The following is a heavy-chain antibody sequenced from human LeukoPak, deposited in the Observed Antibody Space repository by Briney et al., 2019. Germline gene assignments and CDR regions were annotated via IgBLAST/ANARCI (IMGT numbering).Heavy chain of an antibody. CDR1: GGSISSYY. CDR3: ARVSSGPFYYYYYYMDV. D-gene: IGHD6-19*01. CDR2: IYYSGST. J-gene: IGHJ6*03. Sequence: SETLSLTCTVSGGSISSYYWSWIRQPPGKGLEWIGYIYYSGSTNYNPSLKSRVTISVDTSKNQFSLKLSSVTAADTAVYYCARVSSGPFYYYYYYMDVWGKGTTVTISS. V-gene: IGHV4-59*01.